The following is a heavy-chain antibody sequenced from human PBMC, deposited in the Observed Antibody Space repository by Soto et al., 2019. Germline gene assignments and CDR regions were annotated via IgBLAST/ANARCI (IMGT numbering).Heavy chain of an antibody. Sequence: QVQLVESGGGVVQPGRSLRLSCAVSGFTFSSYGMHWVRQAPGKGLEWVAVIWYDGSNKYYADSVKGRFTISRDNSKNTLYLQMNSLRAEDTAVYYCARDLEGVTTVVTSYYYYGMDVWGQGTTVTVSS. V-gene: IGHV3-33*01. J-gene: IGHJ6*02. CDR2: IWYDGSNK. CDR3: ARDLEGVTTVVTSYYYYGMDV. CDR1: GFTFSSYG. D-gene: IGHD1-26*01.